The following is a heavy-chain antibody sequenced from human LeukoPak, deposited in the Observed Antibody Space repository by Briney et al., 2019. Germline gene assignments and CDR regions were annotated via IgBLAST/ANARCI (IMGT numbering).Heavy chain of an antibody. Sequence: GESLKISCKGSGYSLTSYWIGLVRQMPGEGLELRVIIYPGDSDTRYSPSFQGQVTISADQSISTAYLQWSSLKASDTAMYYCARVLVRDGYKYYFYGMDVWGQGTTVTVSS. D-gene: IGHD5-24*01. CDR2: IYPGDSDT. CDR1: GYSLTSYW. V-gene: IGHV5-51*01. J-gene: IGHJ6*02. CDR3: ARVLVRDGYKYYFYGMDV.